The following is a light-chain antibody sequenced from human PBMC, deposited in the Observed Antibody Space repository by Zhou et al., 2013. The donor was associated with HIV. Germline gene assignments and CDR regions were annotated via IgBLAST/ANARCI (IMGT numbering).Light chain of an antibody. CDR3: QQRSDLIT. Sequence: EIVLTQSPDTLSLSPGERVTLSCRASQTVPSNSLAWFQHKPGQAPRLLIHDASSRASGIPDRFSGSGSGTDFTLTISSLEPADFAVYYCQQRSDLITFGQGTRLEIK. CDR1: QTVPSNS. J-gene: IGKJ5*01. V-gene: IGKV3D-20*02. CDR2: DAS.